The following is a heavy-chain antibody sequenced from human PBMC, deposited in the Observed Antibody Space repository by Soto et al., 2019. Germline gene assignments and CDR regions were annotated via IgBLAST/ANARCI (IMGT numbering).Heavy chain of an antibody. CDR3: ASRVMNYYDSSGYLNTDY. J-gene: IGHJ4*02. Sequence: GESLKISCKGSGYSFTSYWISWVRQMPGKGLEWMGRIDPSDSYTNYSPSFQGHVTISADKSISTAYLQWSSLKASDTAMYYCASRVMNYYDSSGYLNTDYWGQGTLVTVSS. CDR1: GYSFTSYW. CDR2: IDPSDSYT. D-gene: IGHD3-22*01. V-gene: IGHV5-10-1*01.